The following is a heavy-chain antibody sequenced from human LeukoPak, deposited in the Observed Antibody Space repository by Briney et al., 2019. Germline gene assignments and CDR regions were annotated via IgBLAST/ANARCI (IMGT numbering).Heavy chain of an antibody. J-gene: IGHJ4*02. CDR3: ARQGDGGRSFDY. CDR2: IYYTGTT. D-gene: IGHD2-15*01. CDR1: GGSISTVSYY. V-gene: IGHV4-39*01. Sequence: SETLSLACTVSGGSISTVSYYWGWIRLPPGKGLEWIGIIYYTGTTNSNPSLKSRVTISVDTSKNQFSLKPSAVTAADTAVYYCARQGDGGRSFDYWGQGTLVTVSS.